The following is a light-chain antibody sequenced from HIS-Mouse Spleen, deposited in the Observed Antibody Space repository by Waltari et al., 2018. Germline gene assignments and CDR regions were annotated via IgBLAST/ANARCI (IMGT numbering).Light chain of an antibody. J-gene: IGLJ3*02. CDR3: AAWDDSLSGPV. CDR1: SSNIGRNY. CDR2: RNN. Sequence: QSVLTQPPSASGTPGQRVTISCSGSSSNIGRNYVYWYQQRPGTAPKPLIYRNNQRPSGVPDRFSGSKSGTSASLAISGLRSEDEADYYCAAWDDSLSGPVFGGGTKLTVL. V-gene: IGLV1-47*01.